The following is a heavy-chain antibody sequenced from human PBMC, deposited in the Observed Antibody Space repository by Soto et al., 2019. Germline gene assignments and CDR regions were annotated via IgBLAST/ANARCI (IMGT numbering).Heavy chain of an antibody. Sequence: GASVKVSCKASGYTFTGYYMHWVRQAPGQGLEWMGWINPNSGGTNYAQKFQGWVTMTRDTSISTAYMELSRLRSDDTAVYYCARSASGSFHSFDYWGQGTLVTVSS. CDR2: INPNSGGT. CDR3: ARSASGSFHSFDY. D-gene: IGHD2-15*01. CDR1: GYTFTGYY. J-gene: IGHJ4*02. V-gene: IGHV1-2*04.